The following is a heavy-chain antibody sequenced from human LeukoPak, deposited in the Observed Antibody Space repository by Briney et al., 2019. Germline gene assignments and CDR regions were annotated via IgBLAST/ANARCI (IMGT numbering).Heavy chain of an antibody. CDR2: INPNSGGT. J-gene: IGHJ6*03. CDR3: ARDLRVRGVSPRYYYYYMDV. Sequence: AASVKVSCKASGYTFTGYYMHWVRQAPGQGLEWMGWINPNSGGTNYAQKFQGRVTMTRDTSISTAYMELSRLRSDDTAVYYCARDLRVRGVSPRYYYYYMDVWGKGTTVTISS. V-gene: IGHV1-2*02. CDR1: GYTFTGYY. D-gene: IGHD3-10*01.